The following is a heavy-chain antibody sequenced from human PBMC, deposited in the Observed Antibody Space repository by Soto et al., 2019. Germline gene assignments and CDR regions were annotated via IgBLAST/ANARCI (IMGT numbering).Heavy chain of an antibody. CDR2: IYHSGST. J-gene: IGHJ4*01. V-gene: IGHV4-30-2*01. Sequence: SETLSLTCAVSGGSISSGGYSWSWIRQPPGKGLNYIGYIYHSGSTYYNPSLKSRVTISVDRSKNQFSLKLSSVTAADTAVYYCVRVLSGWGIDYWGHGTLFTVSS. D-gene: IGHD6-19*01. CDR1: GGSISSGGYS. CDR3: VRVLSGWGIDY.